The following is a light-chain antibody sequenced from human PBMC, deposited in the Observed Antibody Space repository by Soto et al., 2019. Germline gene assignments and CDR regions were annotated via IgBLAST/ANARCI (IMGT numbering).Light chain of an antibody. V-gene: IGKV3-15*01. Sequence: ETVMTQSPAILSVSPGDRVTLSCRASQTIHTNLAWFQQKPGQAPKLLIYGASTRDTGVPARFTGSGSGTEFTLTISSLQSEDFAVYFCQQYNNWPPWTFGQGTKVEI. J-gene: IGKJ1*01. CDR1: QTIHTN. CDR3: QQYNNWPPWT. CDR2: GAS.